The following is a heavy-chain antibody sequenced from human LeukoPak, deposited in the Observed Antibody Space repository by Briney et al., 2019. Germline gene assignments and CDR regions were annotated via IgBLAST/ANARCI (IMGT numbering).Heavy chain of an antibody. J-gene: IGHJ4*02. Sequence: SETLSLTCTVSGGSISSYYWSWIRQPPGKGLEWIGYIYYSGSTNYNPSLKSRVTISVDTSKNLFSLKLGSVTAADTAVYYCARDRRMAHDYWGQGTLVTVSS. V-gene: IGHV4-59*01. D-gene: IGHD5-24*01. CDR1: GGSISSYY. CDR3: ARDRRMAHDY. CDR2: IYYSGST.